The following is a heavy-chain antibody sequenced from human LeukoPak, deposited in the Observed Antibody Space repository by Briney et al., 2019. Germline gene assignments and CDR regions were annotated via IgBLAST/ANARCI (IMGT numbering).Heavy chain of an antibody. D-gene: IGHD3-22*01. V-gene: IGHV1-18*01. CDR1: TSR. CDR3: ARDLWNFYDDSGYNRDFDS. J-gene: IGHJ5*01. Sequence: ASVKVSCKATSRISWVRLAPGQGLEWMGWIGTFGGDTYYAQKFQGRITVTTDTSTSTVYMELRNLRSDDTAVYYCARDLWNFYDDSGYNRDFDSWGRGTLVTVSS. CDR2: IGTFGGDT.